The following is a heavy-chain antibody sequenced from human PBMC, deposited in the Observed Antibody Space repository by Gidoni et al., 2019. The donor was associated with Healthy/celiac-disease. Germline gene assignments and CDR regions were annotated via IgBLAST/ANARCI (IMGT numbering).Heavy chain of an antibody. J-gene: IGHJ4*02. Sequence: QVQLVESGGGVVQPGRSLRLSCAASGFTFSSYGMHWVRQAPGTGLEWVAVIWYDGSNKYYADSVKGRFTISRDNSKNTLYLQMNSLRAEDTAVYYCARDEWELPRGCDYWGQGTLVTVSS. CDR1: GFTFSSYG. CDR3: ARDEWELPRGCDY. CDR2: IWYDGSNK. D-gene: IGHD1-26*01. V-gene: IGHV3-33*08.